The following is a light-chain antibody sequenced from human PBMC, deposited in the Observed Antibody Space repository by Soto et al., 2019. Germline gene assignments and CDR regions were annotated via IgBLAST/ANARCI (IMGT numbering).Light chain of an antibody. CDR2: GAS. V-gene: IGKV3-20*01. CDR3: QQYNNWPPWT. Sequence: EIVLTQSPCTLSLSPGERATLSCRASQSVSSSYLAWYQQKPGRAPRLLIYGASSRATGIPDRFSGSGSGTEFTLTISSLQSEDFAVYYCQQYNNWPPWTFGQGTKVDIK. CDR1: QSVSSSY. J-gene: IGKJ1*01.